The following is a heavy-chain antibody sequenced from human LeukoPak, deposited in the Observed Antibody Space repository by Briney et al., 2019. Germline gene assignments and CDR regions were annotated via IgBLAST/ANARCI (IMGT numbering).Heavy chain of an antibody. V-gene: IGHV3-30*02. CDR2: IRYDGSNK. D-gene: IGHD1-1*01. CDR1: GFTFSNYW. J-gene: IGHJ4*02. Sequence: GGSLRLSCAASGFTFSNYWMSWVRQAPGKGLEWVAFIRYDGSNKYYADSVKGRFTISRDNSKNTLYLQMNSLRAEDTAVYYCAKEKSTTGTTYYFDYWGQGTLVTVSS. CDR3: AKEKSTTGTTYYFDY.